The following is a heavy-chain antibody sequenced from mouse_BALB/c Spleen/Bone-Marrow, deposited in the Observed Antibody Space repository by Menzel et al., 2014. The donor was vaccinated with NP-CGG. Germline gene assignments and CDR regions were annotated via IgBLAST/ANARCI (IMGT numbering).Heavy chain of an antibody. CDR3: AYYRYDEGGFAF. V-gene: IGHV14-3*02. Sequence: EVKVVESGAEPVKPGASVKLSCTASGFNIKDTYMHWVKQRPEQGLEWIVGIDPANGNTKYDPKFQGKATITADTSSNTAYLQLSSLTSEDTAVYYCAYYRYDEGGFAFWGQGTLVTVSA. CDR1: GFNIKDTY. D-gene: IGHD2-14*01. J-gene: IGHJ3*01. CDR2: IDPANGNT.